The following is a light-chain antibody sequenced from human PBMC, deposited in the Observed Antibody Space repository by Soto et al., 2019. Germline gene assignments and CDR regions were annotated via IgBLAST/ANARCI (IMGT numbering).Light chain of an antibody. CDR1: SSDVGGYNY. Sequence: QSALTQPASVSGSPGQSITISCTGTSSDVGGYNYVSWFQQHPGKAPKLMIYDVTNRPSGVSNRFSGSKSGNTASLTISGLQFEDEADYYCSSYTSSNTAVFGGGTQLTVL. V-gene: IGLV2-14*01. J-gene: IGLJ7*01. CDR3: SSYTSSNTAV. CDR2: DVT.